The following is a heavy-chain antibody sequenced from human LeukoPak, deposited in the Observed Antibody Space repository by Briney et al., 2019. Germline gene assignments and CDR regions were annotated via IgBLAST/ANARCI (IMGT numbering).Heavy chain of an antibody. CDR1: GFTFSSYS. J-gene: IGHJ4*02. CDR2: ISSSSSYI. V-gene: IGHV3-21*01. D-gene: IGHD4-17*01. CDR3: ARGVHGAQPGFDY. Sequence: GGSLRLSCAASGFTFSSYSMNGVRQAPGKGLEWVSSISSSSSYIYYADSVKGRFTISRDNAKNSLYLQMNSLRAEDTAVYYCARGVHGAQPGFDYWGQGTLVTVSS.